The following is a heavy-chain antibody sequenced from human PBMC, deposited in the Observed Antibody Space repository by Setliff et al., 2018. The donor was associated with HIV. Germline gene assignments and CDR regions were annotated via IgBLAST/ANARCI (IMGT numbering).Heavy chain of an antibody. CDR3: ARTEDYSFGDAPFDY. V-gene: IGHV4-61*02. CDR2: IYISGST. J-gene: IGHJ4*01. CDR1: GGSISTGSYY. Sequence: SETLSLTCTVSGGSISTGSYYWSWIRQPAGKGLEWIGRIYISGSTNYNSSLKSRLTISADTSKNQFSLKLSSLTAADTAVYYCARTEDYSFGDAPFDYWGHGTLVTVSS. D-gene: IGHD5-18*01.